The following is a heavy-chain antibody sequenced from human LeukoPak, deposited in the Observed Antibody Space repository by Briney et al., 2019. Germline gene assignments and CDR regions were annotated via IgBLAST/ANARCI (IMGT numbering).Heavy chain of an antibody. CDR3: AKDGGQWELLPNWFDP. CDR1: GFTFSSYG. CDR2: IRYDGSNK. Sequence: PGGSLRLSCAASGFTFSSYGMHWIRQAPGKGLEWVAFIRYDGSNKYYADSVKGRFTISRDNSKNTLYLQMNSLRAEDTAVYYCAKDGGQWELLPNWFDPWGQGTLVTVSS. J-gene: IGHJ5*02. D-gene: IGHD1-26*01. V-gene: IGHV3-30*02.